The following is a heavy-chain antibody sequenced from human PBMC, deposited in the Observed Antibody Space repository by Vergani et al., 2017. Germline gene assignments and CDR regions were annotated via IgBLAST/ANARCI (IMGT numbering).Heavy chain of an antibody. J-gene: IGHJ6*02. CDR1: GGTFSSYA. D-gene: IGHD2-15*01. Sequence: QVQLVQSGAEVKKPGSSVKVSCKASGGTFSSYAISWVRQAPGQGLEWMGVIIPIFGTANYAQKFQGRVTITADEYTSPAYMELSSLRSEDTAVYYCAKVQLGYCSCSSCKTPENYYYYYGMDVWGQGTTVTVSS. CDR3: AKVQLGYCSCSSCKTPENYYYYYGMDV. V-gene: IGHV1-69*01. CDR2: IIPIFGTA.